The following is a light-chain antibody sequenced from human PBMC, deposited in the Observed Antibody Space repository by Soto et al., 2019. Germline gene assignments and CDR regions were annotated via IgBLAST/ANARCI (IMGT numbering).Light chain of an antibody. CDR2: QDS. CDR1: KLGDKY. V-gene: IGLV3-1*01. CDR3: QAWDSSNVV. Sequence: SYELTQPPSVSVSPGQTASITCSGDKLGDKYACWYQQKPGQSPVLVIYQDSKRPSGLPERFSGSNSGNTATLTISGTQAMDEADYYCQAWDSSNVVFGGGTQLTVL. J-gene: IGLJ2*01.